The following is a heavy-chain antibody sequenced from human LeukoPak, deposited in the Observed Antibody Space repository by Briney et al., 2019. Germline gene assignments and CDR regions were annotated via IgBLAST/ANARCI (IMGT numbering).Heavy chain of an antibody. CDR2: ISSSSSYI. D-gene: IGHD7-27*01. J-gene: IGHJ4*02. Sequence: KSGASLRLSCAASGFTFSSYSMNWVRQAPGKGLEWVSSISSSSSYIYYADSVKGRFTISRDNAKNSLYLQMNSLRAEDTAVYYCASTFTTGDGNFDYWGQGTLVTVSS. CDR1: GFTFSSYS. CDR3: ASTFTTGDGNFDY. V-gene: IGHV3-21*01.